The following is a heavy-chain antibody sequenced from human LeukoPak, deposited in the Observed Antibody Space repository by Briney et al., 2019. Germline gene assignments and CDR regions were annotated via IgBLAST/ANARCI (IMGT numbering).Heavy chain of an antibody. Sequence: PGGSLRLSCADSGFTVSSNYMSWVRQAPGKGLEWASVIYSGGSTYYADSVKGRFTISRDNSKNTLYLQMNSLRAEDTAVYYCASPLLWGSYRTDYWGQGTLVTVSS. J-gene: IGHJ4*02. CDR2: IYSGGST. CDR1: GFTVSSNY. D-gene: IGHD3-16*02. V-gene: IGHV3-66*01. CDR3: ASPLLWGSYRTDY.